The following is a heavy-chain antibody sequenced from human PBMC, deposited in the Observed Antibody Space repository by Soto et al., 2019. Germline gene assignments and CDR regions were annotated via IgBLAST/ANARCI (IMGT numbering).Heavy chain of an antibody. CDR1: GGSISSGGYY. J-gene: IGHJ6*02. CDR2: IYYSGST. CDR3: ASASRGVITTSPRTYYYGMDV. V-gene: IGHV4-31*03. D-gene: IGHD3-10*01. Sequence: PSETLYLTCTVSGGSISSGGYYWSWIRQHPGKGLEWIGYIYYSGSTYYNPSLKSRVTISVDTSKNQFSLKLSSVTAADTAVYYCASASRGVITTSPRTYYYGMDVWGQGTTVTVSS.